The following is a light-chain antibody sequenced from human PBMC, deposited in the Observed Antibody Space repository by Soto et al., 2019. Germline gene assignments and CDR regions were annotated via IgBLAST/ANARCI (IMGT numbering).Light chain of an antibody. CDR2: YDS. CDR3: QVWDSSSDPHVV. J-gene: IGLJ2*01. Sequence: SYELTQPPSASVAPGKTARITCGGNNIGSKSVHWYQQKPGQAPVLVIYYDSDRPSGIPERFSGSNSGNTATLTISRVEAGDEADYYCQVWDSSSDPHVVFGGGTKLTVL. V-gene: IGLV3-21*04. CDR1: NIGSKS.